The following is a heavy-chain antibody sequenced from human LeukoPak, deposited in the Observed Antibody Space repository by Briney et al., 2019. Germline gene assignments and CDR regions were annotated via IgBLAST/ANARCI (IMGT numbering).Heavy chain of an antibody. D-gene: IGHD2/OR15-2a*01. CDR2: IYYSGST. J-gene: IGHJ5*02. CDR1: GGSISSGGYY. Sequence: KTSETLSLTCTVSGGSISSGGYYWSWIRQHPGKGLEWIGYIYYSGSTYYNPSLKSRVTISVDTSKNQFSLKLSSVTAADTAVYYCARVIRLNWFDPWGQGTLVTVSS. V-gene: IGHV4-31*03. CDR3: ARVIRLNWFDP.